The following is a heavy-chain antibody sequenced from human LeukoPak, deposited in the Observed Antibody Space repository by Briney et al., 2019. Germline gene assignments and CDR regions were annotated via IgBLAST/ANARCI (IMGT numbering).Heavy chain of an antibody. CDR1: GYTFTSYG. CDR3: ARDRVRGNSNPFFDY. J-gene: IGHJ4*02. CDR2: ISAYNGNT. V-gene: IGHV1-18*01. Sequence: ASVKVSCKASGYTFTSYGISWVRQAPGQGLEWMGWISAYNGNTNYAQKLQGRVTMTTDTSTSTAYMELRSLRSDDTAVYYCARDRVRGNSNPFFDYWGKGTLVTVSS. D-gene: IGHD4-11*01.